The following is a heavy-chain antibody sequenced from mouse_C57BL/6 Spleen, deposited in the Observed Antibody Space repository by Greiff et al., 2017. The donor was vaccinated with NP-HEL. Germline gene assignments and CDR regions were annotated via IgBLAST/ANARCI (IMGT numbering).Heavy chain of an antibody. CDR1: GYSITSGYG. V-gene: IGHV3-2*02. CDR2: ISYSGST. Sequence: DVQLQESGPGLVKPSQSLSLTCTVTGYSITSGYGWNWIRQFPGNKLEWMGYISYSGSTNYNPSLKSLISITRDTSKNQFVLQLNSVTTEDTAKYYCARTARIKYWGQGTTLTVSS. J-gene: IGHJ2*01. D-gene: IGHD1-2*01. CDR3: ARTARIKY.